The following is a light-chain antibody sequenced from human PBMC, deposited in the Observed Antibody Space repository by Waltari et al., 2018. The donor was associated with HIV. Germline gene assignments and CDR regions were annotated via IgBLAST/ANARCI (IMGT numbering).Light chain of an antibody. V-gene: IGLV10-54*04. CDR2: KNN. CDR1: SNNVGNQG. J-gene: IGLJ2*01. CDR3: SAWDRSLSAVI. Sequence: QAGLTQPPSVSKGLRQTATLTCTGDSNNVGNQGATWLQQHQRQPPKLLFYKNNNRPSGISEGFSASKSGNTASLTITGLQPEDEADYFGSAWDRSLSAVIFGGGTTLIVL.